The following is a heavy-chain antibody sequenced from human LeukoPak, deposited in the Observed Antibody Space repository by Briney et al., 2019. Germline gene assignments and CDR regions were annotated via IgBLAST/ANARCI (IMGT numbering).Heavy chain of an antibody. CDR1: GFTFSSYA. J-gene: IGHJ4*02. CDR2: IKSKTDGGTT. CDR3: TTLTMIIVHNDY. Sequence: GGSLRLSCAASGFTFSSYAMSWVRQAPGKGLEWVGRIKSKTDGGTTDYAAPVEGRFTISRDDSKNTLYLQMNSLKTEDTAVYYCTTLTMIIVHNDYWGQGTLVTVSS. V-gene: IGHV3-15*01. D-gene: IGHD3-22*01.